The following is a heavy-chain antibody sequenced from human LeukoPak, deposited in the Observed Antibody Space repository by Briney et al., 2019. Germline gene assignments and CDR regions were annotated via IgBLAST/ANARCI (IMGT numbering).Heavy chain of an antibody. CDR1: GASISSNNYY. J-gene: IGHJ4*02. Sequence: PSETLSLTCTVSGASISSNNYYWTWIRQHPGKGLEWIGYIHYSGSTSYNPSLESRVTISLDTSDNQYSLKLTSVTAADTAIYYCARYIITMLRGMDYWGQGTREPLSS. CDR3: ARYIITMLRGMDY. V-gene: IGHV4-31*03. D-gene: IGHD3-10*01. CDR2: IHYSGST.